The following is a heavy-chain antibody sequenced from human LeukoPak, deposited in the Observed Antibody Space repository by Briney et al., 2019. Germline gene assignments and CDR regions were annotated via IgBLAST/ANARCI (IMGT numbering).Heavy chain of an antibody. J-gene: IGHJ3*02. CDR1: GYTFTIYY. Sequence: ASVKVSCKASGYTFTIYYIHWVRQAPGQGLEWMGIINPGGGSTSYAQKLQGRVTMTRDTSTGTFYMDLSSLRSEDTAVYYCARGSNISWGPPQDALDIWGQGTMVTVSS. CDR2: INPGGGST. D-gene: IGHD3-16*01. V-gene: IGHV1-46*04. CDR3: ARGSNISWGPPQDALDI.